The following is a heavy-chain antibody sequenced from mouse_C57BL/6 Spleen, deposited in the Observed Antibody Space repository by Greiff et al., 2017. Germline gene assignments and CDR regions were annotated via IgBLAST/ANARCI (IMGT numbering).Heavy chain of an antibody. V-gene: IGHV7-3*01. J-gene: IGHJ4*01. CDR3: ARSTTVVAYYYAMDY. Sequence: EVKLQESGGGLVQPGGSLSLSCAASGFTFTDYYMSWVRQPPGKALEWLGFIRNKANGYTTEYSASVKGRFTISRDNSQSILYLQMNALRAEDSATYYCARSTTVVAYYYAMDYWGQGTSVTVSS. CDR1: GFTFTDYY. CDR2: IRNKANGYTT. D-gene: IGHD1-1*01.